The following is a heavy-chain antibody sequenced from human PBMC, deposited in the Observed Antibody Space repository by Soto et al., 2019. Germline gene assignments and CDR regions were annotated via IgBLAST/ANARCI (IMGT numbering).Heavy chain of an antibody. CDR1: GGSFSGYY. Sequence: QVQLQQWGAGLLKPSETLSLTCAVYGGSFSGYYWSWIRQPPGKGLEWIGEINHSGSTNYNPSLKCRFIILVVXSKNQFSLKLSSVTAADTAVYYCARSRGVRGHFDYWGQGTLVTVSS. D-gene: IGHD3-10*01. CDR2: INHSGST. CDR3: ARSRGVRGHFDY. V-gene: IGHV4-34*01. J-gene: IGHJ4*02.